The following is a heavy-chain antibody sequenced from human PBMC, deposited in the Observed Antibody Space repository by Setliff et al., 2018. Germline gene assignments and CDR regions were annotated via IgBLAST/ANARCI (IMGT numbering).Heavy chain of an antibody. V-gene: IGHV3-30*06. CDR3: AREPFPYYFDY. J-gene: IGHJ4*02. CDR2: ISYDGSNK. CDR1: GFRFSEYG. Sequence: GGSLRLSCEASGFRFSEYGMNWVRQAPGRGLEWVAVISYDGSNKYYTDSVKGRFTISRDNSKNTLYLQMNGLRAEDTAVYYCAREPFPYYFDYWGQGTLVTVSS.